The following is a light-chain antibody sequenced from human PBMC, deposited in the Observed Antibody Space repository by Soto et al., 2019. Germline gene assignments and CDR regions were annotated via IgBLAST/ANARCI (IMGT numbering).Light chain of an antibody. V-gene: IGLV2-14*01. CDR1: SSDVGGYNY. Sequence: QSALTQPASVSGSPGQSITISCTGTSSDVGGYNYVSWYQHHPGKAPKLMIYEVSNRPSGVSNRFSGSKSGNTASLTVSGLQADDEADYYCNSYVGSNNYVFGTGTKLTVL. CDR2: EVS. J-gene: IGLJ1*01. CDR3: NSYVGSNNYV.